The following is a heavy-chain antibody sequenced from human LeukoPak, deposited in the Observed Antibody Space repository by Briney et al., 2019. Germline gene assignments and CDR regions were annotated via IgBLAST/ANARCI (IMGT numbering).Heavy chain of an antibody. J-gene: IGHJ6*03. Sequence: SVKVSCKASGGTFSSYTISWVRQAPGQGLEWMGRIIPILGIANYAQKFQGRVTITADKSTSTAHMELSSLRSEDTAVYYCARDAVVAATPRYMDVWGKGTTVTVSS. CDR1: GGTFSSYT. CDR2: IIPILGIA. CDR3: ARDAVVAATPRYMDV. V-gene: IGHV1-69*04. D-gene: IGHD2-15*01.